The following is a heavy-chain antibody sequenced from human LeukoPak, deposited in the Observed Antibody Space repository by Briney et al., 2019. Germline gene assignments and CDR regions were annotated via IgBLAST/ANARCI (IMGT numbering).Heavy chain of an antibody. Sequence: GGSLRLSCAASGFTFSRSWMGWVRQAPGKGLEWVANIKQDGTSKDYVDSVMGRFTISRDNAENSVYLQMNSLSAGDTAVYYCARHGDYCFDLWGPGTRVTVSS. CDR2: IKQDGTSK. D-gene: IGHD2-21*01. CDR3: ARHGDYCFDL. V-gene: IGHV3-7*02. CDR1: GFTFSRSW. J-gene: IGHJ4*02.